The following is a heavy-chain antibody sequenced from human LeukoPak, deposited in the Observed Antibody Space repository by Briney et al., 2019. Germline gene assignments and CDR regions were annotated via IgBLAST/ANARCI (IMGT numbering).Heavy chain of an antibody. Sequence: SETLSLTCTVSGGSISSYCWSWIRQPPGKGLEWIGYIYYSGSTNYNPSLKSRVTISVDTSKNQFSLKLSSVTAADTAVYYCARHGVSDFWSGYYGNWFDPWGQGTLVTVSS. CDR1: GGSISSYC. CDR2: IYYSGST. D-gene: IGHD3-3*01. V-gene: IGHV4-59*08. CDR3: ARHGVSDFWSGYYGNWFDP. J-gene: IGHJ5*02.